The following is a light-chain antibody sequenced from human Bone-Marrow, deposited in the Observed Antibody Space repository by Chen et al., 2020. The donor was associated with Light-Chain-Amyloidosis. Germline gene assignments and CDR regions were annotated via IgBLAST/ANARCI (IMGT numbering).Light chain of an antibody. J-gene: IGLJ2*01. Sequence: SYELTQPPSVSVSPGPTARITCSGDDLPTKYAYWYQQKPGQAPVLVIHRDTERPSGISERFSDSSSGTTATLTISGVQAEDEADYHCQSADSSGTYEVIFGGGTKLTVL. CDR3: QSADSSGTYEVI. CDR1: DLPTKY. V-gene: IGLV3-25*03. CDR2: RDT.